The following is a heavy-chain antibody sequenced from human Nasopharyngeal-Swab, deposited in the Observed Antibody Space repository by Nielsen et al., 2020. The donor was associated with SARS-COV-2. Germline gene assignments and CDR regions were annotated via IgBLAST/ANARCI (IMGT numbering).Heavy chain of an antibody. CDR2: IDHSGST. Sequence: WIRPPPGMGLEWVGEIDHSGSTNYNPSLKSRVTIPVDTSRSQFSLKVTSVTDADTAVYYCARKREEASMTRVVSTGRQAFLDCWGQGTLVTVSS. CDR3: ARKREEASMTRVVSTGRQAFLDC. J-gene: IGHJ4*02. D-gene: IGHD3-22*01. V-gene: IGHV4-34*01.